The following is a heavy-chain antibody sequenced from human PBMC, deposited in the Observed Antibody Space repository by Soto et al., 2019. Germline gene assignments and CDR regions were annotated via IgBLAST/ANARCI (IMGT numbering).Heavy chain of an antibody. Sequence: QVQLVQSGAEVKKPGSSVKVSCKASGGTFSSYTISWVRQAPGQGLEWMGRIIPTLGIANYAQKFQGRVTITADKSTSTAYMELSSLRSEDTAVYYCAGPYCSGGSCYPDYYYYYMDVWGKGTTVTVSS. CDR2: IIPTLGIA. CDR3: AGPYCSGGSCYPDYYYYYMDV. CDR1: GGTFSSYT. V-gene: IGHV1-69*02. D-gene: IGHD2-15*01. J-gene: IGHJ6*03.